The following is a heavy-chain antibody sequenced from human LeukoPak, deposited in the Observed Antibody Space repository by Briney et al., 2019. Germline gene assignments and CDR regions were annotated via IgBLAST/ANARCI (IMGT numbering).Heavy chain of an antibody. V-gene: IGHV1-46*01. CDR1: GYTFTGYY. J-gene: IGHJ4*02. CDR3: ARGGITGTCFDY. D-gene: IGHD1/OR15-1a*01. Sequence: ASVKVSCKASGYTFTGYYMHWVRQAPGQGLEWMGIINPSGGSASYAQKFQGRVTMTRDMSTSTVYMELSSLRSEDTAVYYCARGGITGTCFDYWGQGTLVTVSS. CDR2: INPSGGSA.